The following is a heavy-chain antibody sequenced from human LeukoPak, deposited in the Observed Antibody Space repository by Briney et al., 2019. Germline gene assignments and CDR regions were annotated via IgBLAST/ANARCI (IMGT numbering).Heavy chain of an antibody. CDR1: GGSFSGYY. CDR3: ARSSYYYDSSGYGNPYFDY. Sequence: SGTLSLTCAVYGGSFSGYYWSWIRQPPGKGLEWIGEINHSGSTNYNPSLKSRVTISVDTSKNQFSLKLSSVTAADTAVYYCARSSYYYDSSGYGNPYFDYWGQGTLVTVSS. D-gene: IGHD3-22*01. V-gene: IGHV4-34*01. CDR2: INHSGST. J-gene: IGHJ4*02.